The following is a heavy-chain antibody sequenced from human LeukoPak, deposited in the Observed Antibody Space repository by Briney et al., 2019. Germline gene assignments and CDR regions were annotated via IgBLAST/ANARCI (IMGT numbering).Heavy chain of an antibody. Sequence: TGRSLRLSCAASGFTFNSFAMSWVRQAPGKGLEWLTTITGSGGTIYYADSVKGRFTISRDNSKNTVFLQMTSLRAEDTAVYSCAKDLYSVTTFTLDYWGQGTLVAVSS. D-gene: IGHD4-17*01. V-gene: IGHV3-23*01. CDR1: GFTFNSFA. CDR3: AKDLYSVTTFTLDY. J-gene: IGHJ4*02. CDR2: ITGSGGTI.